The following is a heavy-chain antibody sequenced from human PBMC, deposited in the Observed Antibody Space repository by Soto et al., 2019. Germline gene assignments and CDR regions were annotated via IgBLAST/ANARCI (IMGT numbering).Heavy chain of an antibody. CDR2: IYHSGST. J-gene: IGHJ4*02. CDR3: ARSPYRGYSYGIFDY. CDR1: GGSISSGGYS. D-gene: IGHD5-18*01. V-gene: IGHV4-30-2*01. Sequence: SSETLSLTCTVSGGSISSGGYSWSWIRQPPGKGLEWIGYIYHSGSTYYNPSLKSRVTISVDRSKNQFSLKLSSVTAADTAVYYCARSPYRGYSYGIFDYWGQGTLVTVSS.